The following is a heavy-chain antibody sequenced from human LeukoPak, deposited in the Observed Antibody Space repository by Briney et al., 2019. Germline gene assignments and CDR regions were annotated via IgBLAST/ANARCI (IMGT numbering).Heavy chain of an antibody. Sequence: ASVKVSCKASGYTFTSYDINWVRQATGQGLEWMGWMNPNSGNTGYAQKFQGRVTITRNTSISTAYMELSSLRSEDTAVYYCARGLVAEYQLLDWFDPWGQGTLVTVSS. CDR2: MNPNSGNT. V-gene: IGHV1-8*03. D-gene: IGHD2-2*01. CDR3: ARGLVAEYQLLDWFDP. CDR1: GYTFTSYD. J-gene: IGHJ5*02.